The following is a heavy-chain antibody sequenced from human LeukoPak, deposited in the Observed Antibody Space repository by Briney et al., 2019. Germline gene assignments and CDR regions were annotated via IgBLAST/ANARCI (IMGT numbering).Heavy chain of an antibody. CDR3: ARAVRGSNLYYYYYMDV. CDR1: GGSFSGYY. J-gene: IGHJ6*03. Sequence: SETLSLTCAVYGGSFSGYYWSWIRQPPGKGLEWIGSIYYSGSTYYNPSLKSRVTISVDTSKNQFSLKLSSVTAADTAVYYCARAVRGSNLYYYYYMDVWGKGTTVTVSS. V-gene: IGHV4-34*01. CDR2: IYYSGST. D-gene: IGHD3-10*01.